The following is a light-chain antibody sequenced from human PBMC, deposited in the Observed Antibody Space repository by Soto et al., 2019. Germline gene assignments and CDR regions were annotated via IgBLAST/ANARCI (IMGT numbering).Light chain of an antibody. V-gene: IGKV3-11*01. CDR1: QTVGTS. Sequence: DIVLTQSPVTLSLSPGERATVSCRASQTVGTSLAWYQHKPGQAPRLLIYDASNRTTGIPIRFSGGGSGTDFTLTISSLEPEDFAIYYCQQRSDWPPYTFGQGTKVEV. CDR2: DAS. J-gene: IGKJ2*01. CDR3: QQRSDWPPYT.